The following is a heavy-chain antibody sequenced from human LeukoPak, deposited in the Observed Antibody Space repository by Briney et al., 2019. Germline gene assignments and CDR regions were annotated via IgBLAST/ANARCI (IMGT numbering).Heavy chain of an antibody. CDR1: GFTFSIYS. J-gene: IGHJ4*02. CDR2: ISSSSSYI. V-gene: IGHV3-21*01. CDR3: ATTRLGELSYNRYFDF. D-gene: IGHD3-16*02. Sequence: SGGSLRLSCAASGFTFSIYSMNWVRQAPGKGLEWVSSISSSSSYIYYADSVKGRFTISRDNAKNSLYLQTNSLRAEDTAVYYCATTRLGELSYNRYFDFWGQGTLVTVSS.